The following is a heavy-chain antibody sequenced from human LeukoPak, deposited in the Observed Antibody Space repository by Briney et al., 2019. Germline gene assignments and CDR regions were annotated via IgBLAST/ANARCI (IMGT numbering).Heavy chain of an antibody. CDR2: IYSGGST. D-gene: IGHD4-11*01. V-gene: IGHV3-53*01. Sequence: GGSLRLSCAASGFTVSTNYMSWVRQTPGKGLEWVSVIYSGGSTYYADSVKGRFAISRDNSKNTLYLQMNSLRAEDTAVYYCASRATVTTDRFWFDPWGQGTLVTVAS. CDR3: ASRATVTTDRFWFDP. CDR1: GFTVSTNY. J-gene: IGHJ5*02.